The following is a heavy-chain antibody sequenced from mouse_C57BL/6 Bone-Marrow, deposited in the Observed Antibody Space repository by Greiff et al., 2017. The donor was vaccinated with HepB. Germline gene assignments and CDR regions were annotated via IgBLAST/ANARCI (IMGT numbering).Heavy chain of an antibody. CDR2: ISSGSSTI. J-gene: IGHJ3*01. CDR3: AKGDYYSNYGAY. CDR1: GFTFSDYG. Sequence: DVMLVESGGGLVKPGGSLKLSCAASGFTFSDYGMHWVRQAPEKGLEWVAYISSGSSTIYYADTVKGRFTISRDNAKNTLFLQMTSLRSEDTAMYYCAKGDYYSNYGAYWGQGTLVTVSA. V-gene: IGHV5-17*01. D-gene: IGHD2-5*01.